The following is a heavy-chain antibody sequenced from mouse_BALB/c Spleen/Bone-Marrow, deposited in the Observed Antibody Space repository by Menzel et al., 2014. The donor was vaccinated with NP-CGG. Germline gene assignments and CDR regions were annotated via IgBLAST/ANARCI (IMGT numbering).Heavy chain of an antibody. CDR3: ARRGDIYYGSSAWFAY. Sequence: VQLKQSGAELVKPGASVKLSCTASGFNIKDTYLHWVKQRPEQGLEGIGRIDPANGNTEYDPKFQGKATITADTSSNTAYLQLSSLTSEDTAVYYCARRGDIYYGSSAWFAYWGQGTLVTVSA. CDR2: IDPANGNT. D-gene: IGHD1-1*01. J-gene: IGHJ3*01. V-gene: IGHV14-3*02. CDR1: GFNIKDTY.